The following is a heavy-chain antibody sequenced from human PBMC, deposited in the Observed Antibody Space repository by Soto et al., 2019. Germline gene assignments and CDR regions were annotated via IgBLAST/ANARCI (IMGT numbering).Heavy chain of an antibody. CDR1: GFTFSSYG. J-gene: IGHJ5*02. CDR3: AKDFVKLGYCSGGSCYRKSWFDP. CDR2: ISYDGSNK. D-gene: IGHD2-15*01. Sequence: PGGSLRLSCAASGFTFSSYGMHWVRQAPGKGLEWVAVISYDGSNKYYADSVKGRFTISRDNSKNTLYLQMNSLRAEDTAVYYCAKDFVKLGYCSGGSCYRKSWFDPWGQGTLVTVSS. V-gene: IGHV3-30*18.